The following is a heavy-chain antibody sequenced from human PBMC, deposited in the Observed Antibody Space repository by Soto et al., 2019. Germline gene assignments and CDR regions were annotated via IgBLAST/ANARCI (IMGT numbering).Heavy chain of an antibody. CDR1: GGSFSGYY. CDR3: SRVTRGDSLLTFSLRGMDV. V-gene: IGHV4-34*02. J-gene: IGHJ6*02. Sequence: QVQLQQWGAGLLKPSETLSLTCAVYGGSFSGYYWSWIRQPPGKGLEWTGEINHSGTTNYNPSLKSRVTISVDTAKNQFSLNLNSVTAADPAVFYCSRVTRGDSLLTFSLRGMDVWGQGTTVTVSS. CDR2: INHSGTT. D-gene: IGHD2-21*02.